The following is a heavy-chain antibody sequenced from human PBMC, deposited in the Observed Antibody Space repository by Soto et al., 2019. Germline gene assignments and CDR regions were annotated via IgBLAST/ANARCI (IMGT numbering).Heavy chain of an antibody. D-gene: IGHD3-10*01. CDR2: IYYSGST. CDR1: GGSISSYY. V-gene: IGHV4-59*01. CDR3: ARETPNTSGYYGSGSPSAYYYYYYMDV. Sequence: PEETLSLTCTVSGGSISSYYWSWIRQLPGKGLEWIGYIYYSGSTNYNPSLKSRVTISVDTSKNQFSLKLSSVTAADTAVYYCARETPNTSGYYGSGSPSAYYYYYYMDVWGKGTTVTVSS. J-gene: IGHJ6*03.